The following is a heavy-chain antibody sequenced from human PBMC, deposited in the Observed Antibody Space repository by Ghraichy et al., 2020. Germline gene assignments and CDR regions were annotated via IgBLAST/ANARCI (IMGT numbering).Heavy chain of an antibody. Sequence: SQTLSLTCNVSGGSMSDYYWSWIRQPAGKGLEWIGRINAIGSTNYNPSLRSRVTMSVDPPKSQFSLKLSPVTAADTAVYYCARAIFSNNWWDAFAIWGQGTLVTVSS. CDR2: INAIGST. V-gene: IGHV4-4*07. CDR1: GGSMSDYY. D-gene: IGHD6-13*01. CDR3: ARAIFSNNWWDAFAI. J-gene: IGHJ3*02.